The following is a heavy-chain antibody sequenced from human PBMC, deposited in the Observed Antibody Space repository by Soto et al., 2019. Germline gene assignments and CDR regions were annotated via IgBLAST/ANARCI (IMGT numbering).Heavy chain of an antibody. CDR2: IYYSGST. Sequence: SETLSLTCTVSGGSISSGDYYWSWIRQPPGKGLEWIGYIYYSGSTYYNPSLKSRVTISVDTSKNQFSLKLSSVTAADTAVYYCASDTGRSPRRGYYYYYGMDVWGQGTTVTVSS. D-gene: IGHD1-26*01. CDR3: ASDTGRSPRRGYYYYYGMDV. J-gene: IGHJ6*02. V-gene: IGHV4-30-4*01. CDR1: GGSISSGDYY.